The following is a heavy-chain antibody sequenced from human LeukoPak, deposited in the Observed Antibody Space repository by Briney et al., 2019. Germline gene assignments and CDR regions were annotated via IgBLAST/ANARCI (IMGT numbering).Heavy chain of an antibody. CDR1: GGSISVYF. V-gene: IGHV4-4*07. CDR3: AREGGGSNRCLD. J-gene: IGHJ1*01. Sequence: SETLSLTCTVSGGSISVYFWSWIRHPAGKGLEWIGRIYATGTTNYNPSLKSRVTMSVDTSKNQFSLNLTSVTAADTAVYYCAREGGGSNRCLDWGQGTLVTVSS. CDR2: IYATGTT. D-gene: IGHD3-16*02.